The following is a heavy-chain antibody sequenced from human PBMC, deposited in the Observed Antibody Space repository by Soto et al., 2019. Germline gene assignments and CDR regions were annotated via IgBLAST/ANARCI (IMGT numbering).Heavy chain of an antibody. V-gene: IGHV1-46*03. CDR2: MNPSEGYT. D-gene: IGHD4-4*01. J-gene: IGHJ6*03. CDR3: ARGVTTVINFYYYMDV. CDR1: GYTFTTYY. Sequence: QVQLAQSGAEVKKPGASVKVSCKASGYTFTTYYIHWVRQAPGQGLEWMGVMNPSEGYTNYAQKFQGRVTLTRDTSTSTVYMEVSSLRSEDTAVYYCARGVTTVINFYYYMDVWGKGTTVTVYS.